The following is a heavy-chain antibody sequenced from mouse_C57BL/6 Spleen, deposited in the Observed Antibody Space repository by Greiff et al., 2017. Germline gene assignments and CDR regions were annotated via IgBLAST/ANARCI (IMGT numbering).Heavy chain of an antibody. Sequence: VKVVESGPELVKPGASVKLSCKASGYTFTSYDINWVKQRPGQGLEWIGWIYPRDGSTTYNEKFKGKATLTVDTSSSTAYMELHSLTSEDSSVYFCARFYPYYFDYWGQGTTLTVSS. CDR2: IYPRDGST. V-gene: IGHV1-85*01. CDR3: ARFYPYYFDY. CDR1: GYTFTSYD. D-gene: IGHD2-1*01. J-gene: IGHJ2*01.